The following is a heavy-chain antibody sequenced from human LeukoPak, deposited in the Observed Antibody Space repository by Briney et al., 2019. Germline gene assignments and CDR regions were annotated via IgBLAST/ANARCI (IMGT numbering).Heavy chain of an antibody. D-gene: IGHD1-26*01. CDR1: GGSISSHY. CDR2: IYYSGST. V-gene: IGHV4-59*11. Sequence: PSETLSLTCTVSGGSISSHYWNWIRQPPGKGLEWIGYIYYSGSTNYNPSLKSRVTMSVDTSKNQFSLKLSSVTAADTAVYYCARDVVWAQGAFDIWGQGTMVTVSS. CDR3: ARDVVWAQGAFDI. J-gene: IGHJ3*02.